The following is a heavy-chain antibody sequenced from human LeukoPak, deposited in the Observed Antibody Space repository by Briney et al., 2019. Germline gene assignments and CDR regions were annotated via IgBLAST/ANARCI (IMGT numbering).Heavy chain of an antibody. J-gene: IGHJ5*02. CDR3: ARRSITMIVVVTKMGSWFDP. CDR1: GGSFSGYY. D-gene: IGHD3-22*01. V-gene: IGHV4-34*01. CDR2: INHSGST. Sequence: SETLSLTCAVYGGSFSGYYWSWIRQPPGKGLEWIGEINHSGSTYYNPSLKSRVTISVDTSKNQFSLKLSSVTAADTAVYYCARRSITMIVVVTKMGSWFDPWGQGTLVTVSS.